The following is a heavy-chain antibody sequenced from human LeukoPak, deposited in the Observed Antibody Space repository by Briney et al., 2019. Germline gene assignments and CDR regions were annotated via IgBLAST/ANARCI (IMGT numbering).Heavy chain of an antibody. V-gene: IGHV4-39*07. J-gene: IGHJ5*02. Sequence: TFSSYSMSWVRQAPGKGLEWIGSIYYSGSTYYNPSLKSRVTISVDTSKNQFSLKLSSVTAADTAVYYCAKGNGVSGYSDDWFDPWDQGTLVTVSS. CDR1: TFSSYS. D-gene: IGHD6-25*01. CDR2: IYYSGST. CDR3: AKGNGVSGYSDDWFDP.